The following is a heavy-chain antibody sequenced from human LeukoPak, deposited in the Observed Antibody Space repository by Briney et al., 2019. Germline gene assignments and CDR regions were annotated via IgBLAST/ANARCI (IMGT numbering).Heavy chain of an antibody. Sequence: SETLSLTCTVSGGSLTDYYWSWIRQPAGKGLEWNAYIYYSGGANYNPSLKSRGTISVDTSKNQFSLRLTSVTAADTAVYYCARQQLPNGPYYFDYWGQGTLVTISS. V-gene: IGHV4-59*01. CDR3: ARQQLPNGPYYFDY. CDR2: IYYSGGA. CDR1: GGSLTDYY. J-gene: IGHJ4*02. D-gene: IGHD6-13*01.